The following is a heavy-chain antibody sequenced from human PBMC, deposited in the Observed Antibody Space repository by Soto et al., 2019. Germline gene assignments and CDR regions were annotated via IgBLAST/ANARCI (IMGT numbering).Heavy chain of an antibody. V-gene: IGHV4-4*02. CDR2: MYHSGST. CDR1: GGSISSDYW. CDR3: ARVLSSGWSRFDY. D-gene: IGHD6-19*01. J-gene: IGHJ4*02. Sequence: QVQLQESGPGLVKPSGTLSLTCAVSGGSISSDYWWTWVRQPPGKGLEWIAEMYHSGSTNYNPSLENRVTISLDKSKNQISLKLSSVTAADAAVYYCARVLSSGWSRFDYCGQVTLFTVSS.